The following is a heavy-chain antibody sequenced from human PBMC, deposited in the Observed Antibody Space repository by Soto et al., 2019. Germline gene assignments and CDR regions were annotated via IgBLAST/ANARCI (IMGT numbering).Heavy chain of an antibody. CDR3: AKAAATQDYYYGTDV. D-gene: IGHD6-13*01. J-gene: IGHJ6*02. CDR1: GGTSSNYA. Sequence: ASVKVSCKASGGTSSNYAVSWVRQAPGQGLEWMGGIIPIIGKANYAQNFQGRVTITADESTTTAYMEVSSLRSEDTAVYYCAKAAATQDYYYGTDVRGQRTTVTGSS. V-gene: IGHV1-69*13. CDR2: IIPIIGKA.